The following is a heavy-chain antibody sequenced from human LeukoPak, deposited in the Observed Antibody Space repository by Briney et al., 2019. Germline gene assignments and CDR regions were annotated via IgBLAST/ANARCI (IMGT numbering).Heavy chain of an antibody. D-gene: IGHD3-10*01. Sequence: NPGGSLRLSCAASGFTFRDYYMSWLRQAPGKGLEWVSYISSSGSTIYYAGSVKGRFTLSRDNAKDSLYLQMNSLRAEDTAVYYCARRSSHHSHYFDYWGRGTLVTVSS. V-gene: IGHV3-11*04. CDR1: GFTFRDYY. CDR3: ARRSSHHSHYFDY. J-gene: IGHJ4*02. CDR2: ISSSGSTI.